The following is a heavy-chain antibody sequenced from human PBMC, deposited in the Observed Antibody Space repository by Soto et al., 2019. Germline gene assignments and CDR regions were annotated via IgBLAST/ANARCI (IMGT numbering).Heavy chain of an antibody. CDR2: ISGYNGNT. V-gene: IGHV1-18*04. D-gene: IGHD2-21*02. CDR1: GYTSSIYG. Sequence: QGQLVQSGAEVKKPGASVKVSCKASGYTSSIYGISWVRQAPGQGLEWMGWISGYNGNTKYAQKFQGRVTVTTDTSTSGAYMQVRSLRSDDTAVYYCARDVSGVTYPWFFDLWGRGTLVTVSS. CDR3: ARDVSGVTYPWFFDL. J-gene: IGHJ2*01.